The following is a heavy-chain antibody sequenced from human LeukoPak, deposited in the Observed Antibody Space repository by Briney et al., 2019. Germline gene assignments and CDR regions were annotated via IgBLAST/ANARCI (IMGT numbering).Heavy chain of an antibody. CDR2: ISYSGST. CDR1: GGPISSYY. J-gene: IGHJ5*01. Sequence: SGPTLVKPSETLSLTCTVSGGPISSYYWTWIRQPPGKGLEWIGYISYSGSTNYNPSLKSRVTISVDTSKNQFSLKLSSVTAADTAMYYCARDSSVFRDSSGYDFWGLGTLVTVSS. CDR3: ARDSSVFRDSSGYDF. V-gene: IGHV4-59*01. D-gene: IGHD3-22*01.